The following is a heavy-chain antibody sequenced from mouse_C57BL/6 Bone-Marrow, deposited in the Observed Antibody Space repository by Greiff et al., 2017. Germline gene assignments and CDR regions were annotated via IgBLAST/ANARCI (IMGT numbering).Heavy chain of an antibody. CDR3: AREDLGYCDV. J-gene: IGHJ1*03. CDR1: GYTFTSYW. CDR2: IDPSDSDT. V-gene: IGHV1-52*01. Sequence: QVHLQQPGAELARPGSSVKLSCKASGYTFTSYWMRWVKQRPIQGLEWIGNIDPSDSDTHYNQKFKDKATLTVDKSSSTAYMQLRSLTSEDSAVYYCAREDLGYCDVWGTGTTVTVSS.